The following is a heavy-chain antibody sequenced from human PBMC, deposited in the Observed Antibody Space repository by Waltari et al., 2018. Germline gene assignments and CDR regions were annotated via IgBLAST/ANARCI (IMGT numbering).Heavy chain of an antibody. CDR2: IYHSGRT. D-gene: IGHD3-22*01. J-gene: IGHJ3*02. CDR3: ARDSSGYYRDAFDI. CDR1: GGSLSSGGYS. V-gene: IGHV4-30-2*01. Sequence: QLQLQESGSGLVKPSQTLSLTCAVSGGSLSSGGYSWSWIRQPPGKGLEWIGYIYHSGRTYSNPSLKGRVTISVDRSKNQFSLKLSSVTAADTAVYYCARDSSGYYRDAFDIWGQGTMVTVSS.